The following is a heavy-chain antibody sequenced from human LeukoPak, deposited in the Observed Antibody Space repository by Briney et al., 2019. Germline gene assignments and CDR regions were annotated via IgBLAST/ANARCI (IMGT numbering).Heavy chain of an antibody. CDR1: GGTFSSYA. CDR2: IIPILGIA. Sequence: SVKVSCKASGGTFSSYAISWVRQAPGQGLEWMGRIIPILGIANYAQKFQGRVTITADKSTSTAYMELSSLRSEDTAVYYCARDYYDSSSYLGSKRFDPWGQGTLVTVSS. J-gene: IGHJ5*02. V-gene: IGHV1-69*04. CDR3: ARDYYDSSSYLGSKRFDP. D-gene: IGHD3-22*01.